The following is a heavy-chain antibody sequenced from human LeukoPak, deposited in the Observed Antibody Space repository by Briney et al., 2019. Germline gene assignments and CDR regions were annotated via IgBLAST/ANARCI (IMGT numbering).Heavy chain of an antibody. Sequence: GRSLRLSCAASGFTFSSYGMHWVRQAPGKGLEWVAVISYDGSNKYYADSVKGRFTISRDNSKNTLYLQMNSLRAEDTAVYYCANSHMVPLWGQGTLVTVSS. V-gene: IGHV3-30*18. CDR2: ISYDGSNK. CDR3: ANSHMVPL. D-gene: IGHD4/OR15-4a*01. CDR1: GFTFSSYG. J-gene: IGHJ4*02.